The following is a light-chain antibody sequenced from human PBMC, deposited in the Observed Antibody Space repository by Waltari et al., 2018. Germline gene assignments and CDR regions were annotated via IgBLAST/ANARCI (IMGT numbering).Light chain of an antibody. Sequence: TQDPAVSVAVGQTVRITCQGASLRSYSARWYRQRPGQAPILVMYDKNNRPSGVPDRFSGSSSDNTASLTITGAQAEDEAYYYCHSRDASGVGGTFGGGTKLTVL. J-gene: IGLJ2*01. CDR1: SLRSYS. V-gene: IGLV3-19*01. CDR3: HSRDASGVGGT. CDR2: DKN.